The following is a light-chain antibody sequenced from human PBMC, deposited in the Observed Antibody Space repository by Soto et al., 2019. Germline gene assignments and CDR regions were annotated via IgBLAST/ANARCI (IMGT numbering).Light chain of an antibody. Sequence: QSALTQPASVSGSPGQSITISCTGTSSDIGGYNYVSWYQQHPGKAPKLMIYEVTNRPSGVSNRFSGSKSGNTASLTISGLQAEDEADYCCNSYTSSSNWVFGGGTKLTVL. CDR3: NSYTSSSNWV. CDR1: SSDIGGYNY. V-gene: IGLV2-14*01. CDR2: EVT. J-gene: IGLJ3*02.